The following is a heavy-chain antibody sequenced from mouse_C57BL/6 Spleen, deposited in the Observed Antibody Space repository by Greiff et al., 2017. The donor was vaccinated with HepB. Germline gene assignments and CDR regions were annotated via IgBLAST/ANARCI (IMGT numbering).Heavy chain of an antibody. J-gene: IGHJ1*03. V-gene: IGHV5-6*01. CDR2: ISSGGSYT. CDR3: ARHRYYGPWYFDV. D-gene: IGHD1-1*01. CDR1: GFTFSSYG. Sequence: EVHLVESGGDLVKPGGSLKLSCAASGFTFSSYGMSWVRQTPDKRLEWVATISSGGSYTYYPDSVKGRFTISRDNAKNTLYLQMSSLKSEDTAMYYCARHRYYGPWYFDVWGTGTTVTVSS.